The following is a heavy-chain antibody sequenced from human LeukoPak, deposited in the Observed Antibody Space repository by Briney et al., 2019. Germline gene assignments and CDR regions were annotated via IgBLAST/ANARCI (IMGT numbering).Heavy chain of an antibody. Sequence: SETLSLTCTVSGGSISNYYWSWIRQPAGKGLEWIGRIYTSGSTNYNPSLKSRVTISVDTSKNQFSLKLSSVTAADTAVYYCARVAPPGLINAFDIWGQGTMVTVSS. V-gene: IGHV4-4*07. CDR3: ARVAPPGLINAFDI. CDR2: IYTSGST. D-gene: IGHD3-10*01. CDR1: GGSISNYY. J-gene: IGHJ3*02.